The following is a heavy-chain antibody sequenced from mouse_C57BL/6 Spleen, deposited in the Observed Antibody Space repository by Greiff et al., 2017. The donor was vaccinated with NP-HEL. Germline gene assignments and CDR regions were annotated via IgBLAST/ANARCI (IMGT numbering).Heavy chain of an antibody. CDR2: ISSGSSTI. CDR1: GFTFSDYG. CDR3: ARDTGYFDV. J-gene: IGHJ1*03. D-gene: IGHD1-1*01. V-gene: IGHV5-17*01. Sequence: EVQLVESGGGLVKPGGSLKLSCAASGFTFSDYGMHWVRQAPEKGLEWVAYISSGSSTIYYADTVKGRFTISRDNAKNTLFLQMTSLRSEDTAMYYCARDTGYFDVWGTGTTVTVAS.